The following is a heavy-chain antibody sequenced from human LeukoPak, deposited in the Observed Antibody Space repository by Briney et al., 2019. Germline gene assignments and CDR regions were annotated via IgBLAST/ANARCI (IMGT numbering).Heavy chain of an antibody. Sequence: GGSLRLSCATSGFTFSDYYMTWIRQAPGKGLEWVSFISHSGASIYYADSAKGRFTISRDNANNSVSLQMNSLRADDTAIYYRARGITTTLSLDPWGQGTLVSVSS. V-gene: IGHV3-11*01. J-gene: IGHJ5*02. CDR1: GFTFSDYY. D-gene: IGHD1-14*01. CDR2: ISHSGASI. CDR3: ARGITTTLSLDP.